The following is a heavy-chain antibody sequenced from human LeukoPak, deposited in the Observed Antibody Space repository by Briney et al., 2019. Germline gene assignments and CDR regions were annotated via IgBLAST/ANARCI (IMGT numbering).Heavy chain of an antibody. Sequence: ASVKVSCKASGYTFTSYGISWVRQAPGQGLEWMGGFDPEDGETIYAQKFQGRVTMTRDTSTSTVYMELSSLRSEDTAVYYCARDRSGYPPRGYYFDYWGQGTLVTVSS. CDR3: ARDRSGYPPRGYYFDY. CDR2: FDPEDGET. D-gene: IGHD5-12*01. CDR1: GYTFTSYG. V-gene: IGHV1-18*01. J-gene: IGHJ4*02.